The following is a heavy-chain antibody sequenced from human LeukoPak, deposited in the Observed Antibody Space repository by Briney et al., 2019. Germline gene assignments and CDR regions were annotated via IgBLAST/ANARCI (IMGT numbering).Heavy chain of an antibody. V-gene: IGHV3-48*01. CDR1: GFTFSGYS. CDR2: ISSSSSTI. D-gene: IGHD6-13*01. J-gene: IGHJ5*02. CDR3: ARVSGSWYEDNWFDP. Sequence: PGGSLRLSCAASGFTFSGYSMNWVRQAPGKGLEWVSYISSSSSTIYYADSVKGRFTISRDNAKNSLYLQMNSLRAEDTAVYYCARVSGSWYEDNWFDPWGQGTLVTVSS.